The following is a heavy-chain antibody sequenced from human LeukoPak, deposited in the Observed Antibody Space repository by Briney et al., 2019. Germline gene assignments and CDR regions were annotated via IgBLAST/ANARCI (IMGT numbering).Heavy chain of an antibody. J-gene: IGHJ5*02. V-gene: IGHV4-31*03. CDR1: GGSISSGGYY. CDR3: ARDGYNWNSGWFDP. Sequence: SETLSLTCTVSGGSISSGGYYWGWIRQHPGKGLEWIGYIYYSGSTYYNPSLKSRVTISVDTSKNQFSLKLSSVTAADTAVYYCARDGYNWNSGWFDPWGQGTLVTVSS. CDR2: IYYSGST. D-gene: IGHD1-7*01.